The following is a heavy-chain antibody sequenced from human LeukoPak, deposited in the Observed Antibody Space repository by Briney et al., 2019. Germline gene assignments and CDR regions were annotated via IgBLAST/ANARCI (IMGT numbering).Heavy chain of an antibody. CDR1: GYTLTELS. V-gene: IGHV1-24*01. CDR3: ATNLATVVTPAYY. CDR2: SDPEDGET. J-gene: IGHJ4*02. D-gene: IGHD4-23*01. Sequence: GASVKVSCKVSGYTLTELSMHWVRQAPGKGLEWMGGSDPEDGETIYAQKFQGRVTMTEDTSTDTAYMELSNLRSDDTAVYYCATNLATVVTPAYYWGQGTLVTVSS.